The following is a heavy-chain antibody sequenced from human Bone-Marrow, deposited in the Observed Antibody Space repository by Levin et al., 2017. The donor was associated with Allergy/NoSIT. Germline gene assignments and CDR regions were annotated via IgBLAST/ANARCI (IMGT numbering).Heavy chain of an antibody. CDR3: ARETRSGTLDV. D-gene: IGHD1-1*01. CDR2: INPNSGGT. J-gene: IGHJ6*02. CDR1: GYTLSSFY. V-gene: IGHV1-2*02. Sequence: GESLKISCKASGYTLSSFYLHWVRQVPGQGLEWVAWINPNSGGTKYSQKFQDRVTLTRDKSIATAYLELSGLTSADTAMYYCARETRSGTLDVWGQGTTVIVSS.